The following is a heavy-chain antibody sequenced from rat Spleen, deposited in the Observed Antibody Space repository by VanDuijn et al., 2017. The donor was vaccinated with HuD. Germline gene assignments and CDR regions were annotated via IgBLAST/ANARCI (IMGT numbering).Heavy chain of an antibody. Sequence: EVQLVESGGGLVQPGRSLKLSCSASGFTFSDYTMAWVRQAPKKGLEWVAAIVDDGSNTFYRDSVKGRFTISRDNAKSTLYLQMDSLRSEDTATYYCTTDLTGSWYFDFWGPGTMVTVSS. CDR1: GFTFSDYT. CDR2: IVDDGSNT. V-gene: IGHV5S10*01. CDR3: TTDLTGSWYFDF. D-gene: IGHD5-1*01. J-gene: IGHJ1*01.